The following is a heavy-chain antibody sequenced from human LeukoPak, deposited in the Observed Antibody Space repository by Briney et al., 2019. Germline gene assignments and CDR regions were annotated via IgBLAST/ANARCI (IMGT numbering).Heavy chain of an antibody. CDR3: AKSWAGKGTYYYYYYMDV. V-gene: IGHV4-59*08. CDR2: IYYSGST. Sequence: SETLSLTCTVSGGSISSYYWSWIRQPPGKGLEWIGYIYYSGSTNYNPSLKSRVTISVDTSKNQFSLKLSSVTAADTAVYHCAKSWAGKGTYYYYYYMDVWGKGTTVTVSS. CDR1: GGSISSYY. D-gene: IGHD3-16*01. J-gene: IGHJ6*03.